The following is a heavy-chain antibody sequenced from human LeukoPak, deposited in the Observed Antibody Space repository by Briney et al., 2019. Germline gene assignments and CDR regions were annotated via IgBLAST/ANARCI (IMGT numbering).Heavy chain of an antibody. Sequence: GSLRLSCAASGFTFSDYYMGWIRQAPGKGLEWLSYINIGGTNTHYADSVKGRFTISRGNAKKSLYLEMNNLRAEDTAVYYCATDGAGFDTWGQGVLVTVSS. CDR3: ATDGAGFDT. V-gene: IGHV3-11*01. J-gene: IGHJ5*02. CDR1: GFTFSDYY. CDR2: INIGGTNT.